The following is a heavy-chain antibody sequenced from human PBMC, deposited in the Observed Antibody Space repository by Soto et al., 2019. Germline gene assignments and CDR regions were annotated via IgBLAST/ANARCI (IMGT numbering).Heavy chain of an antibody. Sequence: EVQLVESGGGLVKPGGSLRLSCAASGFTFSSYSMNWVRQAPGKGLEWVSSISSSGSYIYYADSVKGRFTVSRDNAKNSLYLQMNSLRAEDTAVYYCARDMRGYSSLFDYWGQGTRVTVSS. CDR1: GFTFSSYS. D-gene: IGHD5-18*01. CDR2: ISSSGSYI. V-gene: IGHV3-21*01. J-gene: IGHJ4*02. CDR3: ARDMRGYSSLFDY.